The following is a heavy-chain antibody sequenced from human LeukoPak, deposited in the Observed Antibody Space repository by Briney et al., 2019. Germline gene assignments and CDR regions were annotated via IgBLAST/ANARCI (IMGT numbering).Heavy chain of an antibody. CDR1: GYSISSDYY. D-gene: IGHD3-3*01. V-gene: IGHV4-38-2*02. CDR3: ARDHLANLASRLFDP. CDR2: IHHSGRT. Sequence: PSETLSLTCTVSGYSISSDYYWGWIRQSPDKGLEWIGSIHHSGRTYYNPSLKSRVTISVDTSKNQFSLKLSSVTAADTAVYYCARDHLANLASRLFDPWGQGTLVTVSS. J-gene: IGHJ5*02.